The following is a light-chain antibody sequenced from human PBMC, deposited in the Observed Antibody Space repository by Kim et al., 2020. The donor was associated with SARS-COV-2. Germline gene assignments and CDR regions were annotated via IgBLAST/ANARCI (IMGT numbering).Light chain of an antibody. CDR1: QSVSSNY. V-gene: IGKV3-20*01. Sequence: LSPGERATLSCRASQSVSSNYLAWYQQKPGQAPRLLIYRASSRATGIPDRFSGSGSGTDFTLTISRLEPEDFAVYYCQQYGSPITFGQGTRLEIK. CDR2: RAS. CDR3: QQYGSPIT. J-gene: IGKJ5*01.